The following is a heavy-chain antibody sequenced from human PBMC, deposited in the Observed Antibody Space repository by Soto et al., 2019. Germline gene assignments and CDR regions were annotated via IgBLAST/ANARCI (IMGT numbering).Heavy chain of an antibody. CDR1: GGSISSGGYY. CDR3: ARIPVDTYMIYWSHP. Sequence: SETLSLTCTVSGGSISSGGYYWSWIRQHPGKGLEWIGYIYYSGSTYYIPSLKSRLTMSVDTAKNQFSLKLNSVTAADTAVYYCARIPVDTYMIYWSHPWGQATQVTVST. J-gene: IGHJ5*02. V-gene: IGHV4-31*03. CDR2: IYYSGST. D-gene: IGHD3-16*01.